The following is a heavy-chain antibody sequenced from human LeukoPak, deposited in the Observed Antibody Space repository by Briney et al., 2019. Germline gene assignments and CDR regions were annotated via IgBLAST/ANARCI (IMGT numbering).Heavy chain of an antibody. CDR2: ISGSGGST. V-gene: IGHV3-23*01. D-gene: IGHD2-15*01. CDR1: GFTFSSYA. J-gene: IGHJ4*02. CDR3: AKPPPGSCSGGSCLPFDY. Sequence: PGGSLRLSCAASGFTFSSYAMSWVRQAPGKGLEWVSTISGSGGSTSYTDSVKGRVTISRDNSKTTLYLKMNSLRANDTAVYYCAKPPPGSCSGGSCLPFDYWGQGTLVTVSS.